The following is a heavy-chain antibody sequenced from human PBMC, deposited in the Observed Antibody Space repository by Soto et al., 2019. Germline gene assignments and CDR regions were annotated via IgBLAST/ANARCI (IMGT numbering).Heavy chain of an antibody. D-gene: IGHD2-2*01. CDR2: INPSGGST. Sequence: QVQLVQSGAEVKKPGASVKVSCKAFGYTFTSYNMHWVRQAPGQGLEWMGIINPSGGSTNYAQKFQGRVTMTRDTSTSTVYMELSSLRSEETAVYYCARDLGCSSTSCTHSYWYFDLWGRGTLVTVSS. CDR1: GYTFTSYN. J-gene: IGHJ2*01. CDR3: ARDLGCSSTSCTHSYWYFDL. V-gene: IGHV1-46*03.